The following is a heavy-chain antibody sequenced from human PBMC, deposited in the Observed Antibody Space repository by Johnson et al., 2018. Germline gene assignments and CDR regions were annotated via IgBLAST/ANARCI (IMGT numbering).Heavy chain of an antibody. CDR2: ITSSRSYT. D-gene: IGHD6-19*01. CDR3: ARGGYGHFPEAGFDY. CDR1: KFTFSLSDYN. J-gene: IGHJ4*02. V-gene: IGHV3-21*01. Sequence: EVQLLESGGGLVKPGGSLRLSCSASKFTFSLSDYNMNWVRQAPGKGLEWVSSITSSRSYTYYADSVKGRFSISRDDAQNSLYLQMDNLRDEDPAVYYCARGGYGHFPEAGFDYWGQGSLVTVSS.